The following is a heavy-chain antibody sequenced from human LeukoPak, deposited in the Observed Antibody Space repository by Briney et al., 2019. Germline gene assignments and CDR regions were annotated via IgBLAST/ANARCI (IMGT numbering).Heavy chain of an antibody. J-gene: IGHJ4*02. V-gene: IGHV3-30-3*01. D-gene: IGHD3-22*01. CDR1: GFTFSSYA. Sequence: GGSLRLSCAASGFTFSSYAMHWVRQAPGKGLEWVAVISYDGSNKYYADSVKGRFTISRDNSKNTLYLQMNSLRAEDTAVYYCARDIRYDSSGGPLDYWGQGTLVTVSS. CDR3: ARDIRYDSSGGPLDY. CDR2: ISYDGSNK.